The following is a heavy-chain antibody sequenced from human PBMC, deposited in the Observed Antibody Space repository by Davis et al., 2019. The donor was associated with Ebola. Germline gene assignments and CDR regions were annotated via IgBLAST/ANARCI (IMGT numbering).Heavy chain of an antibody. V-gene: IGHV1-18*01. CDR3: ARYQGSVNYYYYYGMDV. J-gene: IGHJ6*02. CDR2: ISAYNGNT. Sequence: AASVKVSCEASGYTFTSYGISWVRQAPGQGLEWMGWISAYNGNTNYAQKLQGRVTMTTDTSTSTAYMELRSLRSDDTAVYYCARYQGSVNYYYYYGMDVWGQGTTVTVSS. D-gene: IGHD2-15*01. CDR1: GYTFTSYG.